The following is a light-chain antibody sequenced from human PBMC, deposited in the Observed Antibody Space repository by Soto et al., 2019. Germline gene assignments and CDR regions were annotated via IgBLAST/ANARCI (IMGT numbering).Light chain of an antibody. V-gene: IGKV1-13*02. CDR3: PQFYSYPLT. CDR2: DAS. Sequence: AIQLTQSPSSLSASVGDRVTITCRASQVIYSAVAWYQQIPGKTPKLLIYDASSLERGVPSRFTGSGSGTDFTLTISSLQPEDFAVYYCPQFYSYPLTFSGGSQVEIK. CDR1: QVIYSA. J-gene: IGKJ4*01.